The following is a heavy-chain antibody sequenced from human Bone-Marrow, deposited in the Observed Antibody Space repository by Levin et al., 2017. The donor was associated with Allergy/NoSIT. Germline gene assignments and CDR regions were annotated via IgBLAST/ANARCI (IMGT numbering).Heavy chain of an antibody. CDR3: TTYISSWYYFDS. V-gene: IGHV3-15*01. D-gene: IGHD6-13*01. J-gene: IGHJ4*02. CDR1: GITFSNAW. Sequence: GGSLRLSCTASGITFSNAWMSWARQAPGKGLEWVGRIKSKTDGGTADYASPVKGRFTISRDDSENTLYLQMNSLKTEDTAVYYCTTYISSWYYFDSWGQGTLVTVSS. CDR2: IKSKTDGGTA.